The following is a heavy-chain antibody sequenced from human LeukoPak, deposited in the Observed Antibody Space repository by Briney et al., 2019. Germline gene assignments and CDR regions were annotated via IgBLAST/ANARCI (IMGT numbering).Heavy chain of an antibody. CDR2: IIPILGIA. Sequence: SVKVSCKASGGTFSSYAISWVRQAPGQGLEWMGRIIPILGIANYAQKFQGRVTITADKSTSTAYMELSSLRSEDTAVYYCARSFTYYYGSGSSFWFDPWGQGTLVTVSS. CDR3: ARSFTYYYGSGSSFWFDP. CDR1: GGTFSSYA. J-gene: IGHJ5*02. D-gene: IGHD3-10*01. V-gene: IGHV1-69*04.